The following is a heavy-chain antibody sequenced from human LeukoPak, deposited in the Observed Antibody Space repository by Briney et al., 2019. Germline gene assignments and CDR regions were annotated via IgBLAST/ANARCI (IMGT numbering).Heavy chain of an antibody. CDR1: DGSISSYY. J-gene: IGHJ4*02. CDR3: ARDSAKLGQKTIAAAGTRAFDY. CDR2: IYTSGST. Sequence: SETLSLTCTVSDGSISSYYWSWIRQPAGKGLEWIGRIYTSGSTNYNPSLKSRVTMSVDTSKNQFSLKLSSVTAADTAVYYCARDSAKLGQKTIAAAGTRAFDYWGQGTLVTVSS. D-gene: IGHD6-13*01. V-gene: IGHV4-4*07.